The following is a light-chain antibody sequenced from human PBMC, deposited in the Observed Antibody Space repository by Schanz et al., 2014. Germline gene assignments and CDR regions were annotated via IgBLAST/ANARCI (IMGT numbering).Light chain of an antibody. CDR3: QQSYSTPLT. Sequence: DIQMTQSPSSLSASVGDRVTITCQASQDISNYLNWYQQKPGKAPKLLIYDASTLNTGVPSRFSGGGYGTDFTFTISSLQPEDFGTYHCQQSYSTPLTFGGGTKVAIK. CDR1: QDISNY. CDR2: DAS. V-gene: IGKV1-33*01. J-gene: IGKJ4*01.